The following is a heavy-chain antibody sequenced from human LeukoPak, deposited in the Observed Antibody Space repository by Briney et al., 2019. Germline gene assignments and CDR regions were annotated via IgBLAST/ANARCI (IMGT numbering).Heavy chain of an antibody. D-gene: IGHD3-16*01. J-gene: IGHJ4*02. Sequence: ASVKVSCKASGYTFTNYAANWVRQAPGQVLEWMGWLSAYNGNTNYAQKLQGRVTMTTDTSTSTAYMELRSLRSDDTAVYYCARWGAGVSDYWGQGTLVTVSS. CDR3: ARWGAGVSDY. CDR1: GYTFTNYA. CDR2: LSAYNGNT. V-gene: IGHV1-18*01.